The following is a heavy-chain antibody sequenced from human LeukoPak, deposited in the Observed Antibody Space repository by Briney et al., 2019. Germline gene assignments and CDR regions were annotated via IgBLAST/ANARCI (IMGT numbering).Heavy chain of an antibody. V-gene: IGHV4-59*01. CDR2: IYHSGST. CDR1: GGSISSDY. CDR3: ARRGYYDSSGYYYYY. J-gene: IGHJ4*02. Sequence: SETLSLTCTVSGGSISSDYWSWIRQPPGKGLEWIGYIYHSGSTNYNPSLKSRVTISVDTSKNQFSLKLSSVTAADTAVYYCARRGYYDSSGYYYYYWGQGTLVTVSS. D-gene: IGHD3-22*01.